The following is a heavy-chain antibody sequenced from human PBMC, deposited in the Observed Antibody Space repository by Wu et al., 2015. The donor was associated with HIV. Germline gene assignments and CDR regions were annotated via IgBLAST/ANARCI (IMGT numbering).Heavy chain of an antibody. V-gene: IGHV1-69*01. D-gene: IGHD2-15*01. CDR3: ARGVVRERKFDP. CDR2: IIPMFGTL. Sequence: QVQLVQSGAEVKKPGASVKVSCQASGYTFTDYYIHWVRQAPGQGLEWMGGIIPMFGTLNYAQKFKGRVTITAEESTSTGYMELSSLRSEDTAVYYCARGVVRERKFDPWGQGTLVTVSS. J-gene: IGHJ5*02. CDR1: GYTFTDYY.